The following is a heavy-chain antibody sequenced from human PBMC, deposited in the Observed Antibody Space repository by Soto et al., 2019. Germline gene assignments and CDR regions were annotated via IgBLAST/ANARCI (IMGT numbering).Heavy chain of an antibody. CDR3: ARARIAAAGGYYYGMDV. CDR1: GGTFSSYA. CDR2: IIPIFGTA. Sequence: QVQLVQSGAEVKKPGSSVKVSCKASGGTFSSYAISWVRQAPGQGLEWMGGIIPIFGTANYAQKFQGRVTITADESTSTAYMELSSLRSEDTAVYDCARARIAAAGGYYYGMDVWGQGTTVTVSS. D-gene: IGHD6-13*01. V-gene: IGHV1-69*01. J-gene: IGHJ6*02.